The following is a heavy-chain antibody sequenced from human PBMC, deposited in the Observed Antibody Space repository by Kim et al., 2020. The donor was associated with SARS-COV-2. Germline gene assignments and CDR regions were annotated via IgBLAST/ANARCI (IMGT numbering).Heavy chain of an antibody. CDR1: GFTFDDYA. J-gene: IGHJ4*02. V-gene: IGHV3-9*01. Sequence: GGSLRLSCAASGFTFDDYAMHCVRQAPGKGLEWVSGISWNSGSIGYADSVKGRFTISRDNAKNSLYLQMNSLRAEDTALYYCIPEGIHNFDYWGQGTLVT. CDR3: IPEGIHNFDY. D-gene: IGHD5-18*01. CDR2: ISWNSGSI.